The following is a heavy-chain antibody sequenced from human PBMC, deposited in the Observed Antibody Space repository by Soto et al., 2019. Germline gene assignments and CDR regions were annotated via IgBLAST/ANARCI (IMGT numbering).Heavy chain of an antibody. J-gene: IGHJ5*02. V-gene: IGHV1-18*01. D-gene: IGHD1-26*01. Sequence: QVQLVQSGAEVKKPGASVKVSCKASGYKFSSYTISWVRQAPGQGLEWMGRISAYNGNTNYAQKLQGRVTMTTDTTTSTAYMELRSMISDDTAVYLCARVVGALGHWFDPWGQGTLVTVSS. CDR1: GYKFSSYT. CDR3: ARVVGALGHWFDP. CDR2: ISAYNGNT.